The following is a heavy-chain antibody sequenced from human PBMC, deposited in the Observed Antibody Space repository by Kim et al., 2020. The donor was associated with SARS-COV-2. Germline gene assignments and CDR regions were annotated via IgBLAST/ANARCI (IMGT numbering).Heavy chain of an antibody. D-gene: IGHD3-10*01. CDR1: GFTFSSYW. CDR3: ARESGGTFDY. Sequence: GGSLRLSCAASGFTFSSYWMHWVRQAPGKGLVWVSRIKSDGSTSYADSVKGRLTISRDNAKNTLYLQMNSLIAEDTAVYYCARESGGTFDYWGQGTLVTVSS. J-gene: IGHJ4*02. CDR2: IKSDGST. V-gene: IGHV3-74*01.